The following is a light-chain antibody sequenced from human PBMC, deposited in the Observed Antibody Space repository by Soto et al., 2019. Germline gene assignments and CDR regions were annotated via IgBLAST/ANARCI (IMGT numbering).Light chain of an antibody. J-gene: IGKJ5*01. CDR2: AAS. Sequence: DIQMTQSPSSLSASVGDRVTITCRASQSISSYLNWYQQKPGKAPQILIYAASSLQSGVPSRFSGSGSWTDFTLTISSLQPEDFATYYCQQSYSTPSITFGQGTRLEIK. CDR1: QSISSY. CDR3: QQSYSTPSIT. V-gene: IGKV1-39*01.